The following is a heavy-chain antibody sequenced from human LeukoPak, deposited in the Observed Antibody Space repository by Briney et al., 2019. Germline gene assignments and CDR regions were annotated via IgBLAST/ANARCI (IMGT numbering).Heavy chain of an antibody. CDR3: TRQVRDAFDI. CDR2: IRSKANSYAT. D-gene: IGHD2-2*01. Sequence: GGSLRLSCAASGFTFSGFAVHWVRQASGKGPEWIGRIRSKANSYATAYAASVKGRFTISRDDSKDTAFLQMNSLKTEDTAVYYCTRQVRDAFDIWGQGTMVTVSS. CDR1: GFTFSGFA. V-gene: IGHV3-73*01. J-gene: IGHJ3*02.